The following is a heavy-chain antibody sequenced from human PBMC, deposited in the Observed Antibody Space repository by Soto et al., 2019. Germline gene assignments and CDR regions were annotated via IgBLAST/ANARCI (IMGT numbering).Heavy chain of an antibody. CDR2: IYYNGSP. Sequence: PSETLSLTCTVSGGSISNYYWTWIRQPPGKGLEWIGCIYYNGSPNYNPSLKSRVTISVDTSKNQFSLKLSSVTAADTAVYYCARELNFWSGYSRNYGMDVWGQGTTVTVSS. CDR1: GGSISNYY. J-gene: IGHJ6*02. D-gene: IGHD3-3*01. CDR3: ARELNFWSGYSRNYGMDV. V-gene: IGHV4-59*01.